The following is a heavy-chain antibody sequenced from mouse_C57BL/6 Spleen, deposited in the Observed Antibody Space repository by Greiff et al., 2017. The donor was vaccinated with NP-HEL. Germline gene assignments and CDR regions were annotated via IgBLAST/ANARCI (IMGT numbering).Heavy chain of an antibody. Sequence: VQLVESGAELVRPGTSVKVSCKASGYAFTNYLIEWVKQRPGQGLEWIGVINPGSGGTNYNEKFKGKATLTADKSSSTAYMQLSSLTSEDSAVYFCARFSLGPDYWGQGTTLTVSS. V-gene: IGHV1-54*01. CDR1: GYAFTNYL. CDR3: ARFSLGPDY. CDR2: INPGSGGT. D-gene: IGHD4-1*01. J-gene: IGHJ2*01.